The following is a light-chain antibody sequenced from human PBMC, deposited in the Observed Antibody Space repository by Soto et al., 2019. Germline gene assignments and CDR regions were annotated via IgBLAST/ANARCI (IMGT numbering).Light chain of an antibody. CDR1: QSVSSN. Sequence: EIVMTQSPATLSVSPGERATLSCRASQSVSSNLAWYQQKPGQAPRLLIYGASTGASGIPARFSGSGSGTEFTLTNSSLQSEDFAVYYCQQYNNWPPLTFGGGTKVEIK. CDR2: GAS. V-gene: IGKV3-15*01. CDR3: QQYNNWPPLT. J-gene: IGKJ4*01.